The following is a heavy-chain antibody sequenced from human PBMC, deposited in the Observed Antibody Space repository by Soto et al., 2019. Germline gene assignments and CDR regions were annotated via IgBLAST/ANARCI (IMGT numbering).Heavy chain of an antibody. CDR2: IWYDGSNK. CDR3: ARDGPDIVVVPAAIPTLYYGMDV. J-gene: IGHJ6*02. Sequence: LRLSCAASGFTFSSYGMHRVRQAPGKGLEWVAVIWYDGSNKYYADSVKGRFTISRDNSKNTLYLQMNSLRAEDTAVYYCARDGPDIVVVPAAIPTLYYGMDVWGQGTTVTVSS. D-gene: IGHD2-2*01. V-gene: IGHV3-33*01. CDR1: GFTFSSYG.